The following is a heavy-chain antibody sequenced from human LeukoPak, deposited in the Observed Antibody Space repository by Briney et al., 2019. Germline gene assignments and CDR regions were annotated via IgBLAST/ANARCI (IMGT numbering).Heavy chain of an antibody. J-gene: IGHJ4*02. CDR2: IRYDGSNK. CDR3: ATAPVTTCRGAFCYPFDY. CDR1: GFTFSGYG. D-gene: IGHD2-15*01. Sequence: HPGGSLRLSCAASGFTFSGYGMHWVRQAPGKGLEWVAFIRYDGSNKYYADSVKGRFTISRDNSKNTLYLQMNSLRPEDAAVYYCATAPVTTCRGAFCYPFDYWGLGTLVTVSS. V-gene: IGHV3-30*02.